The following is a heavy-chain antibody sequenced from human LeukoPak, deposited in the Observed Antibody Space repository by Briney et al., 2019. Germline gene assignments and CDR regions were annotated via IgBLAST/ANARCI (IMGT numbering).Heavy chain of an antibody. CDR3: ARDWRGWSNDY. CDR1: GFTFSSYW. D-gene: IGHD6-19*01. V-gene: IGHV3-7*01. CDR2: IKQDGSEK. Sequence: GGSLRLSCAASGFTFSSYWMSWVRQAPGKGLEWVANIKQDGSEKYYVDSVKRRFTISRDNAKNSLYLQMNSLRAEDTAVYYCARDWRGWSNDYWGQGTLVTVSS. J-gene: IGHJ4*02.